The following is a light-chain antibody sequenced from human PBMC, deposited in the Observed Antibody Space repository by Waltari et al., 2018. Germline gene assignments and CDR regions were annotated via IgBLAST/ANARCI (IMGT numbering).Light chain of an antibody. CDR1: QSVSRN. CDR3: QHYVRLPAT. V-gene: IGKV3-20*01. CDR2: AAS. J-gene: IGKJ1*01. Sequence: EIVLTQSPGTLSLAPGERATLSCRASQSVSRNLDWYQQKPVHAPSLLIYAASTRATGIPDRFSGSWSGTDFSLTISRLEPEDFAVYYCQHYVRLPATFGQGTKVEIK.